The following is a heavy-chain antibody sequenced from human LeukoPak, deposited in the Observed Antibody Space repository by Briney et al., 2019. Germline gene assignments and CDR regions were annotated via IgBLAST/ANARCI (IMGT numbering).Heavy chain of an antibody. D-gene: IGHD5-24*01. CDR3: VRDGDAYNFDF. CDR1: GFTLSLAW. Sequence: PGGSLRLSCATSGFTLSLAWMHWVRQAPGKGLEWVSRIKNDESYTNYADSVKGRFTISRDNARSTLNLHMISLRAEDTAVYFCVRDGDAYNFDFWGQGVLVTVSS. CDR2: IKNDESYT. J-gene: IGHJ4*02. V-gene: IGHV3-74*01.